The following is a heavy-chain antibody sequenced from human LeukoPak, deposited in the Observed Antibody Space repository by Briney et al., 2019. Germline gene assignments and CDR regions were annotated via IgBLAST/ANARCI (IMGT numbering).Heavy chain of an antibody. V-gene: IGHV3-23*01. J-gene: IGHJ4*02. D-gene: IGHD5-24*01. CDR2: VSDSGGST. CDR3: AKRSYNHHFDY. CDR1: GFTFNSDA. Sequence: GGSLRLSCAASGFTFNSDAMSWVRQAPGKGLKWVSTVSDSGGSTHYADSVKGRFTISRDNSKKTLYLQMNSLRVEDTGIYYCAKRSYNHHFDYWGQGTLVTVSS.